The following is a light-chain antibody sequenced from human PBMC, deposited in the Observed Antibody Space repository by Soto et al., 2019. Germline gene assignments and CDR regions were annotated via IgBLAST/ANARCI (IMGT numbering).Light chain of an antibody. CDR2: AAS. CDR1: QSISSY. J-gene: IGKJ1*01. Sequence: DIQMTQSPSTLSASVGDRVPITCRASQSISSYLNWYQQKPGKAPKLLIYAASSLQSGVPSRFSGSGSGTDFTLTISSLQPEDFATYYCQQSYSTPPVTLGQGTKVDIK. V-gene: IGKV1-39*01. CDR3: QQSYSTPPVT.